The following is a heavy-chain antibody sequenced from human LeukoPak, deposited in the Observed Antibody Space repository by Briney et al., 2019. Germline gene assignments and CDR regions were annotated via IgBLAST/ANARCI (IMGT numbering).Heavy chain of an antibody. V-gene: IGHV1-18*04. D-gene: IGHD1-14*01. CDR2: ISAYNGNT. CDR3: ASAREPVECDY. J-gene: IGHJ4*02. CDR1: GYTFTSYY. Sequence: ASVKVSCKASGYTFTSYYMHWVRQAPGQGLEWMGWISAYNGNTNYAQKFQGRVTMTTDTSTSTVYMELRSLRSDDTAVYYCASAREPVECDYWGQGTLVTVSS.